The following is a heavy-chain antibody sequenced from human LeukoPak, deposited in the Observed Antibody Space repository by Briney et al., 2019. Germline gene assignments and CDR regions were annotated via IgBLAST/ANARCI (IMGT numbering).Heavy chain of an antibody. Sequence: SETLSLTCTVSGGSISSYYWSWIRQPPGKGLEWIGYIYYSGSTNYNPSLKSRVTISVDASKNQFSLKLNSVTAADTAVYYCARAPDDSSGYYPLDYWGQGTLVTVSS. D-gene: IGHD3-22*01. V-gene: IGHV4-59*01. CDR2: IYYSGST. CDR1: GGSISSYY. CDR3: ARAPDDSSGYYPLDY. J-gene: IGHJ4*02.